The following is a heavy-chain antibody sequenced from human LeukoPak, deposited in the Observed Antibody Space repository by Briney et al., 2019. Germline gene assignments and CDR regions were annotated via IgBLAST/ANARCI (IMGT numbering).Heavy chain of an antibody. J-gene: IGHJ6*04. CDR1: GGTFSSYA. Sequence: ASVKVSCKASGGTFSSYAISWVRQATGQGLEWMGGIIPIFGTANYAQKFQGRVTITADESTSTAYMELSSLRSEDTAVYYCGLDYYYGSGTRGYYYGMDVWGEGTTVTVSS. V-gene: IGHV1-69*13. CDR3: GLDYYYGSGTRGYYYGMDV. D-gene: IGHD3-10*01. CDR2: IIPIFGTA.